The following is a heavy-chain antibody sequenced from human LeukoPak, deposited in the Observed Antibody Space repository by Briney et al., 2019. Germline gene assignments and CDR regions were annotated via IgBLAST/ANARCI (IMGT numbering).Heavy chain of an antibody. J-gene: IGHJ4*02. CDR1: GGTFSSYA. V-gene: IGHV1-69*05. CDR2: IIPIFGTA. Sequence: SVKVSCEASGGTFSSYAISWVRQAPGQGLEWMGRIIPIFGTANYAQKFQGRVTITTDESTSTAYMELSSLRSEDTAVYYCARSEDYYDSSGYYYGFDYWGQGTLVTVSS. CDR3: ARSEDYYDSSGYYYGFDY. D-gene: IGHD3-22*01.